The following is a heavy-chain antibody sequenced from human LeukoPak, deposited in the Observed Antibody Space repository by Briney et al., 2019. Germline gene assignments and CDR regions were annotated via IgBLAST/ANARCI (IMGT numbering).Heavy chain of an antibody. J-gene: IGHJ4*02. D-gene: IGHD6-6*01. V-gene: IGHV3-15*07. Sequence: GGSLRLSCAATGFTFNNAWMNWVRQAPGKGLEWVGRIKSKTDGGTTDYAAPVKGRFTISRDDSKNTLYLQMNSLKTEDTAVYYCPTGGSSSILFDYWGQGTLVTVSS. CDR2: IKSKTDGGTT. CDR3: PTGGSSSILFDY. CDR1: GFTFNNAW.